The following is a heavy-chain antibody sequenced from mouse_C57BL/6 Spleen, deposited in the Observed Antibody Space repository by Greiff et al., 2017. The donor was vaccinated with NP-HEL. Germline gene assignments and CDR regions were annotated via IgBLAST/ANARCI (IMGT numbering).Heavy chain of an antibody. CDR3: ARRWGDYGYFDV. Sequence: QVQLQQPGAELVKPGASVKMSCKASGYTFTSYWITWVKQRPGQGLEWIGDIYPGSGSTNYNEKFKSKATLPVDQSSSTAYMQLSSLTSEDSAVYYCARRWGDYGYFDVWGTGTTVTVSS. V-gene: IGHV1-55*01. CDR1: GYTFTSYW. CDR2: IYPGSGST. D-gene: IGHD2-13*01. J-gene: IGHJ1*03.